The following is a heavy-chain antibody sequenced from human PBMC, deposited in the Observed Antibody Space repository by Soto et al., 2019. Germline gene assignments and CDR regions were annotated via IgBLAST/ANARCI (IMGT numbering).Heavy chain of an antibody. CDR1: GVTVSSYA. Sequence: PGGSLRLCCAAAGVTVSSYAMSWVRQAPGKGLEWVSTTSGSGHSTSYADSVTSRFTISRDNSKNTLYLQLNSLRAEDTAVYYCAKDPYYDFWSGYYYFDYWGQGTLVTVSS. CDR2: TSGSGHST. CDR3: AKDPYYDFWSGYYYFDY. D-gene: IGHD3-3*01. J-gene: IGHJ4*02. V-gene: IGHV3-23*01.